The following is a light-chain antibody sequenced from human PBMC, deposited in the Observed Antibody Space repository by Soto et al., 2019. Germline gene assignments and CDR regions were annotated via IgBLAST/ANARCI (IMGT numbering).Light chain of an antibody. CDR1: QSVSSN. V-gene: IGKV3-15*01. J-gene: IGKJ1*01. CDR2: GAS. CDR3: QQYNNWPPWT. Sequence: EIVMTQSPATLSVSPGERATLSCRASQSVSSNLAWYQQKPGQAPRLLMYGASTRATGIPARFSGSGSGTEFTLTISSLQSEDFAVYYCQQYNNWPPWTFGQGTTLEIK.